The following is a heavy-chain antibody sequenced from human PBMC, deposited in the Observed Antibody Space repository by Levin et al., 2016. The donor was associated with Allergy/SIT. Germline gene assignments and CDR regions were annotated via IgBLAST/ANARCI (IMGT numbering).Heavy chain of an antibody. D-gene: IGHD5-24*01. CDR2: IDWDDDK. J-gene: IGHJ4*02. CDR3: ARGACHGLSYYFDY. CDR1: GFSLNTRGIC. Sequence: CGPTLVKPTQTLTLTCTFSGFSLNTRGICVNWIRQPPGEALEWLARIDWDDDKYYTASLRPRLTISKDTSINQVVLTMTDMDPVDAATYFCARGACHGLSYYFDYWGQGIPVTVST. V-gene: IGHV2-70*11.